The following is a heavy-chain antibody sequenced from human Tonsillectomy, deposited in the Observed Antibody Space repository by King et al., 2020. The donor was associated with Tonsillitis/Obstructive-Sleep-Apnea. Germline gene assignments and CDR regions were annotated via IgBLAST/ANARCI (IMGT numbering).Heavy chain of an antibody. CDR3: AREVAYVDYGFDY. D-gene: IGHD4-17*01. CDR2: IDRGGNT. J-gene: IGHJ4*02. Sequence: VQLVESGGGLIQPGGSLRLSCAASGFNVSSNYMSWVRQAPGKGLEWVSFIDRGGNTYCADSVKGRFTMSRDNSKNTVYVQMNSLRAEDKAVYCCAREVAYVDYGFDYWGQGTLVTVSS. V-gene: IGHV3-53*01. CDR1: GFNVSSNY.